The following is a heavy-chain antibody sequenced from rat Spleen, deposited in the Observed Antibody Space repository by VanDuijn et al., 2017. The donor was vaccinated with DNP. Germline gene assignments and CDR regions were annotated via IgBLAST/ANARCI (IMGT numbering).Heavy chain of an antibody. D-gene: IGHD4-1*01. J-gene: IGHJ2*01. CDR1: GFIFSDSA. V-gene: IGHV5-17*01. CDR2: IISDGSRT. CDR3: ARHVLPLRVWDY. Sequence: EVQLVESGGGLVQPGNSLKLSCAASGFIFSDSAMAWVRQSPKKGLEWVATIISDGSRTYFRDSVKGRFTISRDNAKTTLYLQMDSLRSEDTATYYCARHVLPLRVWDYWGQGVMVTVSS.